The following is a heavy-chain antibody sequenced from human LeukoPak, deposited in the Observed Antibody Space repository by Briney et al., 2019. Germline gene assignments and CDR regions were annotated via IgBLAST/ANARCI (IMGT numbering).Heavy chain of an antibody. Sequence: GGSLRLSCAASGFTFDDYAMHWVRQAPGKGLEWVSGISWNSGSIGYADSVKGRFTISRDNAKNTLYLQINSLRAEDTAVYYCTRESPATGTYWFDPWGQGTLVTVSS. CDR1: GFTFDDYA. CDR2: ISWNSGSI. V-gene: IGHV3-9*01. J-gene: IGHJ5*02. D-gene: IGHD6-13*01. CDR3: TRESPATGTYWFDP.